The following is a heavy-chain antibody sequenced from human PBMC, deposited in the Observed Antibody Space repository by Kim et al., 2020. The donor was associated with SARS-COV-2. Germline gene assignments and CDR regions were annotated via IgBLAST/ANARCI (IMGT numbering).Heavy chain of an antibody. D-gene: IGHD5-12*01. CDR1: GFTFSSYG. CDR3: ARDKTHSDYPVGYFDL. J-gene: IGHJ2*01. Sequence: GGSLRLSCAASGFTFSSYGMHWVRQAPGKGLEWVADIWYDGSNKYYADSVKGRFTISRDNSKNTLYLQMNSLRAEDTAVYYCARDKTHSDYPVGYFDLWGRGDLVTVSS. CDR2: IWYDGSNK. V-gene: IGHV3-33*01.